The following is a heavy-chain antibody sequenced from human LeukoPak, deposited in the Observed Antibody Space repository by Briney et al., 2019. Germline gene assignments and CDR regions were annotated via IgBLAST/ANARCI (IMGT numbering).Heavy chain of an antibody. CDR2: MNPNSGNT. D-gene: IGHD6-13*01. CDR1: GYTFTSYD. J-gene: IGHJ5*02. Sequence: GASVKVSCKASGYTFTSYDINWVRQATGQGLEWMGWMNPNSGNTGYAQKFQGRVTMTRNTSISTVYMELSSLRSEDTAVYYCARVAAAGSRYNWFDPWGQGTLVTVSS. V-gene: IGHV1-8*01. CDR3: ARVAAAGSRYNWFDP.